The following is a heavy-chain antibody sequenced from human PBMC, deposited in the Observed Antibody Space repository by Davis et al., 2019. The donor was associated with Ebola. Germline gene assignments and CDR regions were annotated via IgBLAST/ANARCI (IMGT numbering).Heavy chain of an antibody. CDR3: ASSKYYYYGMDV. V-gene: IGHV5-10-1*01. J-gene: IGHJ6*02. CDR2: IDPSDSYT. Sequence: GESLKISCKGSGCSFTSYWISWVRQMPGKGLEWMGRIDPSDSYTNYSPSFQGHVTISADKSISTAYLQWSSLKASDTAMYYCASSKYYYYGMDVWGQGTTVTVSS. CDR1: GCSFTSYW.